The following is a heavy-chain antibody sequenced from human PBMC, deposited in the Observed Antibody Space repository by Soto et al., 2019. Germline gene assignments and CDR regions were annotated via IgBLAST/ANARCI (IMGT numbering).Heavy chain of an antibody. D-gene: IGHD6-13*01. CDR3: ARDQRGIAAAVPSDYYFDY. CDR2: ISAYNGNT. V-gene: IGHV1-18*01. J-gene: IGHJ4*02. CDR1: GYTFTSYG. Sequence: ASVKVSCKASGYTFTSYGISWVRQAPGQGLEWMGWISAYNGNTNYAQKLQGRVTMTTDTSTSTAYMELRSLRSDDTAVYYCARDQRGIAAAVPSDYYFDYWGQGTLVTVSS.